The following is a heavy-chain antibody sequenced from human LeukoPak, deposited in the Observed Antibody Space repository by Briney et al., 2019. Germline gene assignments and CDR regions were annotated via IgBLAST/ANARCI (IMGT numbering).Heavy chain of an antibody. V-gene: IGHV1-69*06. CDR1: GGTFSSYA. CDR3: ARGLLGGYYFDY. D-gene: IGHD3-16*01. J-gene: IGHJ4*02. CDR2: IIPIFGTA. Sequence: SVKVSCKASGGTFSSYAISWVRQAPGQGLEWMGGIIPIFGTANYAQKFQGRVTITADKSTSTAYMELSSLRSEDTAVYYCARGLLGGYYFDYWGQGTLVTVSS.